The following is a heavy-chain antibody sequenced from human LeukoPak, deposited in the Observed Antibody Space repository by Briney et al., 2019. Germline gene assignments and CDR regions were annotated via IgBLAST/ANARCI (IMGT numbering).Heavy chain of an antibody. CDR2: INADNGNT. J-gene: IGHJ4*02. Sequence: GASVKVSCKASGYTFTSYAMHWVRQAPGQRLEWMGWINADNGNTKYSQEFQGRVTITRDTSASTAYMELSSLRSEDMAVYYCARAGYSRSWYHLAGKTYYFDYWGQGTLVTVSS. CDR3: ARAGYSRSWYHLAGKTYYFDY. CDR1: GYTFTSYA. D-gene: IGHD6-13*01. V-gene: IGHV1-3*03.